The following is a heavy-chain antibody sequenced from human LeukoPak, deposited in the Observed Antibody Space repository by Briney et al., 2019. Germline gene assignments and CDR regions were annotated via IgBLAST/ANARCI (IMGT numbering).Heavy chain of an antibody. Sequence: SETLSLTCTVSGGSISSYYWSWIRQPPGKGLEWIGYIYYSGSTNDNPSLKSRVTISVDTSKNQFSLKLSSVTAADTAVYYCAREDRGSGYWGQGTLVTVSS. V-gene: IGHV4-59*12. CDR2: IYYSGST. J-gene: IGHJ4*02. D-gene: IGHD2-15*01. CDR3: AREDRGSGY. CDR1: GGSISSYY.